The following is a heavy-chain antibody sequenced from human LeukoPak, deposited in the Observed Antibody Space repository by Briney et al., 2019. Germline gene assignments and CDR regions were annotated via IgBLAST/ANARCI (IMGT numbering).Heavy chain of an antibody. V-gene: IGHV3-11*01. CDR2: ISSSGSTI. CDR1: GFTFSDYY. D-gene: IGHD6-13*01. Sequence: GGSLRLSCAASGFTFSDYYMSWICQAPGKGLEWVSYISSSGSTIYYADSVKGRFTISRDNAKNSLYLQMNSLRAEDTAVYYCARGRVEQQLVHPDYSDSDYWGQGTLVTVSS. CDR3: ARGRVEQQLVHPDYSDSDY. J-gene: IGHJ4*02.